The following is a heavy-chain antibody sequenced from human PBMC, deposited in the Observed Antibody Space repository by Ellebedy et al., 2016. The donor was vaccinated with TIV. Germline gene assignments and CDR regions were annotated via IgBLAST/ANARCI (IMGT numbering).Heavy chain of an antibody. Sequence: GESLKISCAASRFTFSDYYMSWIRQAPGKGLEWVSYISSSSSYTTYAPSVKGRFTISRDNAKNSLLLQMNSLRAEDTAVYYCPRDYNAFDIWGQGTMVTVSS. V-gene: IGHV3-11*06. J-gene: IGHJ3*02. CDR2: ISSSSSYT. CDR3: PRDYNAFDI. CDR1: RFTFSDYY.